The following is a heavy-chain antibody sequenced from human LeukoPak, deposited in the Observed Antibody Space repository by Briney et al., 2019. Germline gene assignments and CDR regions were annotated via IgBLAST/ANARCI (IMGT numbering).Heavy chain of an antibody. CDR3: ARAAGPFWGAFDI. CDR2: INHSGST. D-gene: IGHD6-13*01. V-gene: IGHV4-34*01. CDR1: GGSFSGYY. J-gene: IGHJ3*02. Sequence: PSETLSLTCAVYGGSFSGYYWSWIRQPPGKGLEWIGEINHSGSTNYNPSLKSRVTISVDTSKNQFSLKLSSVTAADTAVYYCARAAGPFWGAFDIWGQGTMVTVSS.